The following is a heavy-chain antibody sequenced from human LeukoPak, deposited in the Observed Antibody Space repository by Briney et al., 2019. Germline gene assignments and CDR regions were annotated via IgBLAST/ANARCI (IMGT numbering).Heavy chain of an antibody. D-gene: IGHD6-13*01. CDR2: IYYSGST. Sequence: KASETLSLTCTVSGGSISSGGYYWSWIRQHPGKGLEWIGYIYYSGSTYYNPSLKSRVTISVDTSKNQFSLKLSSVTAADTAVYYCAKSIAAAGLYRYSYYYGMDVWGQGTTVTVSS. J-gene: IGHJ6*02. V-gene: IGHV4-31*03. CDR3: AKSIAAAGLYRYSYYYGMDV. CDR1: GGSISSGGYY.